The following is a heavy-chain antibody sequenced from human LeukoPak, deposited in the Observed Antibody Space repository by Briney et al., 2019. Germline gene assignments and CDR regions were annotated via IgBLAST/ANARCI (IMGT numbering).Heavy chain of an antibody. Sequence: GGSLRLSWAASGFTFSSYAMKWVRQAPGKGLEWVSAISGGGGTTYYADSVKGRFTISRDNSKNTLFLQMNSLRAEDTAEYYCAKDRERLSSGYDLEYFVYWGQGTLVTVSS. D-gene: IGHD5-12*01. CDR3: AKDRERLSSGYDLEYFVY. V-gene: IGHV3-23*01. CDR1: GFTFSSYA. J-gene: IGHJ4*02. CDR2: ISGGGGTT.